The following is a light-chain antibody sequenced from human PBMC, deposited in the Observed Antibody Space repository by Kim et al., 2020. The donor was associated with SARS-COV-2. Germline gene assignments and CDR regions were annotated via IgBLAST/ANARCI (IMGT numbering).Light chain of an antibody. Sequence: EIVLTQSPGTLSLSPGERATLSCRASQSVNSDYLAWYQQIPGQPPRLPIFGASSRATGIPDRFSGSGSGTDFTLAISRLEPEDFAVYYCQLYGSSPLMYTFGQGTKLEI. CDR1: QSVNSDY. CDR2: GAS. J-gene: IGKJ2*01. CDR3: QLYGSSPLMYT. V-gene: IGKV3-20*01.